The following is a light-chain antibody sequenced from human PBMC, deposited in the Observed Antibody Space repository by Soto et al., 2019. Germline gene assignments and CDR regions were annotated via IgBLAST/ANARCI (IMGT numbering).Light chain of an antibody. CDR2: GAS. CDR1: QTVSGSY. V-gene: IGKV3-20*01. CDR3: FQYVTSPWT. J-gene: IGKJ1*01. Sequence: EIVLTQSPGTLSLSPGERATLSCRASQTVSGSYLAWFQQKPGQAPRLLIYGASSRATGIPDRFSGSGSGTDFSLIISRLEPEDFAVYYCFQYVTSPWTLGQGTKVEIK.